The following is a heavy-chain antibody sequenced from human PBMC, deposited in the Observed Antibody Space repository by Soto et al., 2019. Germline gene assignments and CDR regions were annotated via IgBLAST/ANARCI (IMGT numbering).Heavy chain of an antibody. CDR3: AKGQGWVGAFDY. D-gene: IGHD3-10*01. CDR1: GFTFSSYA. CDR2: ISGSGGST. J-gene: IGHJ4*02. V-gene: IGHV3-23*01. Sequence: EVQLLESGGGLVQPGGSLRLSCAASGFTFSSYAMSWVRQAPGKGLEWVSAISGSGGSTYYADSVKGRFTISRDNSKNTLYRQMTSLRAEDTAVYYCAKGQGWVGAFDYWGQGTLVTVSS.